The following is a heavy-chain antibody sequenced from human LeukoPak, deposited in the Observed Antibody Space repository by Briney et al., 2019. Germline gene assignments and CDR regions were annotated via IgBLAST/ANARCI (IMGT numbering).Heavy chain of an antibody. CDR3: ARSAGKNYYGSGSYFDY. Sequence: SVKVSCKASGGTFSNYAISWVRQAPGQGLEWMGGIIPMLDKVNYAQKFEGRVTITTDESTSTVYMELSSLRSEDTAVYYCARSAGKNYYGSGSYFDYWGQGTLVTVSS. J-gene: IGHJ4*02. CDR2: IIPMLDKV. D-gene: IGHD3-10*01. CDR1: GGTFSNYA. V-gene: IGHV1-69*05.